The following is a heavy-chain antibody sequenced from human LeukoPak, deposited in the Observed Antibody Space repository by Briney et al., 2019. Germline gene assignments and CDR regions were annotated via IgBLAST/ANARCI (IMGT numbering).Heavy chain of an antibody. CDR3: ARAVGGPGRVDY. CDR2: IYYSGST. Sequence: SETLSLTCTVSGGSISSYYWSWIRQPPGTGLEWIGYIYYSGSTNYNPSLKSRVTISVDTSKNQFSLKLSSVTAADTAVYYCARAVGGPGRVDYWGQGTLVTVSS. D-gene: IGHD1-14*01. V-gene: IGHV4-59*01. CDR1: GGSISSYY. J-gene: IGHJ4*02.